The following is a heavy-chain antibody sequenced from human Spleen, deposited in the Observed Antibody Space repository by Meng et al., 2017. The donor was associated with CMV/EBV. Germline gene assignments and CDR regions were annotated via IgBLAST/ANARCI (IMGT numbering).Heavy chain of an antibody. V-gene: IGHV5-51*01. Sequence: GGSLRLSCKASGYSFISYWIGWVRQMHGKGLERMGINYPGDSDTRYSPSFQGQVTISADKFISTAHLQWSSLKASDSAMYFCARVNAGSSLFTSMFNSYYGVDVWGQGTTVTVSS. D-gene: IGHD6-6*01. J-gene: IGHJ6*02. CDR2: NYPGDSDT. CDR1: GYSFISYW. CDR3: ARVNAGSSLFTSMFNSYYGVDV.